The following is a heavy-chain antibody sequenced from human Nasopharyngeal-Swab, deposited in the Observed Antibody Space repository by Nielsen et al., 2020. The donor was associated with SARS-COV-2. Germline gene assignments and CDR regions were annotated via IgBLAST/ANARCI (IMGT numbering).Heavy chain of an antibody. D-gene: IGHD5-18*01. V-gene: IGHV3-21*01. Sequence: VRQAPGQGLEWVSSISSSSSYIYYADSVKGRFTISRDNAKNSLYLQMNSLRAEDTAVYYCARADSYGYRGPFDYWGQGTLVTVSS. CDR3: ARADSYGYRGPFDY. J-gene: IGHJ4*02. CDR2: ISSSSSYI.